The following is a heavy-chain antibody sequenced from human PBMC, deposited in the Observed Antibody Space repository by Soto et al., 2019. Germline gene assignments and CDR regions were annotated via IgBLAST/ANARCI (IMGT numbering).Heavy chain of an antibody. Sequence: GESLNLSCTGSGNRFTSYWISWVRQMPGKGLEWMGKIDPSDSYTNYSPSFQGHVTISVDKSISTAYLQWSSLKASDTAMYYCARLGGNYSNEYYYYGMDVWGQGTTVTVS. D-gene: IGHD4-4*01. CDR3: ARLGGNYSNEYYYYGMDV. CDR2: IDPSDSYT. CDR1: GNRFTSYW. J-gene: IGHJ6*02. V-gene: IGHV5-10-1*01.